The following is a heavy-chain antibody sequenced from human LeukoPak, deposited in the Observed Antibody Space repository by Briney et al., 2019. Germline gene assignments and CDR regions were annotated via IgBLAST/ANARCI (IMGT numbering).Heavy chain of an antibody. D-gene: IGHD1-26*01. V-gene: IGHV3-23*01. CDR1: GLTFSSYA. J-gene: IGHJ4*02. Sequence: PGGSLRLSCAASGLTFSSYAVSWVRQAPGKGLEWVSGISGSGAGTYYADSVKGRFTISRDNSKNTLYLQMNSLRAEDTAVYYCATRMVGATTYFSYWGQGTLVTVSS. CDR3: ATRMVGATTYFSY. CDR2: ISGSGAGT.